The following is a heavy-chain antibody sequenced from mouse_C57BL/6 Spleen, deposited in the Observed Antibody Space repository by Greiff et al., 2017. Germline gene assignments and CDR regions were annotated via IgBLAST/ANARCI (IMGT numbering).Heavy chain of an antibody. J-gene: IGHJ2*01. CDR2: IDPSDSET. V-gene: IGHV1-52*01. D-gene: IGHD1-1*01. CDR1: GYTFTSYW. Sequence: QVQLQQPGAELVRPGSSVKLSCKASGYTFTSYWMHWVKQRPIQGLEWIGNIDPSDSETHYNQKFKNKATLTVDKSSSTAYMQLSSLTSEDSAVYYCSTTVAVSDYWGQGTTLTVSS. CDR3: STTVAVSDY.